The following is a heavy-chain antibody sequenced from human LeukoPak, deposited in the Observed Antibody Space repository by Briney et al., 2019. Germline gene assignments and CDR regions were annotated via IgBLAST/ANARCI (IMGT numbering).Heavy chain of an antibody. CDR3: ARDYYDSSGQGYFQH. Sequence: SGPTLVNPTQTLTLTCTFSGFSLSTSGMCVSRIRQPPGKALEWLARIDWDDDKYYSTSLKTRLTISKDTSKNQVVLTMTNMDPVDTATYYCARDYYDSSGQGYFQHWGQGTLVTVSP. D-gene: IGHD3-22*01. CDR2: IDWDDDK. J-gene: IGHJ1*01. V-gene: IGHV2-70*11. CDR1: GFSLSTSGMC.